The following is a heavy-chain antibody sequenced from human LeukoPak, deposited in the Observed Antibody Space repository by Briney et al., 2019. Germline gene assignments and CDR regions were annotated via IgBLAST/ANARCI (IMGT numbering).Heavy chain of an antibody. Sequence: SVKVSCKASGGTFSSYAISWVRQAPGQGLEWMGRIIPILGMANYAQKFQGRVTITADKSTSTAYMELSSLRSEDTAVYYCARDLYSSSWYLVDWFDPWGQGTLVTVSS. V-gene: IGHV1-69*04. J-gene: IGHJ5*02. CDR1: GGTFSSYA. D-gene: IGHD6-13*01. CDR3: ARDLYSSSWYLVDWFDP. CDR2: IIPILGMA.